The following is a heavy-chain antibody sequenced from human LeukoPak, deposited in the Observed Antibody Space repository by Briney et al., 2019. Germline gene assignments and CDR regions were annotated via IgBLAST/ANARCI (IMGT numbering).Heavy chain of an antibody. J-gene: IGHJ3*02. Sequence: GGSLRLSCAASGFTFSSYAMSWVRQAPGKGLEWVSAISGSGGSTYYADSVKGRFTISRDNSKNTLYLQMNSLRAEDTAVYYCATDSSSWLLPGDAFDTWGQGIMVTVSS. V-gene: IGHV3-23*01. CDR2: ISGSGGST. CDR3: ATDSSSWLLPGDAFDT. CDR1: GFTFSSYA. D-gene: IGHD6-13*01.